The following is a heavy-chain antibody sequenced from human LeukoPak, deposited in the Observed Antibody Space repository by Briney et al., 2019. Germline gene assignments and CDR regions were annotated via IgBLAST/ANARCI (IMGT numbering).Heavy chain of an antibody. CDR3: AREAPPIAAAGFDY. J-gene: IGHJ4*02. Sequence: PSETLSLTCAVYGGSFSGYYWSWIRQPPGKGLEWIGEINHSGSTNYNPSLKSRVTISVDTSKNQFSLKLSSVTAADTAVYYCAREAPPIAAAGFDYWGQGTLVTVSS. V-gene: IGHV4-34*01. D-gene: IGHD6-13*01. CDR2: INHSGST. CDR1: GGSFSGYY.